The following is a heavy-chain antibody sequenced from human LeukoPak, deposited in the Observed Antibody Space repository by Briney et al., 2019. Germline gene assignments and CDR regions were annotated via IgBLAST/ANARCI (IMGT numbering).Heavy chain of an antibody. CDR3: ARDHCGPGDY. Sequence: GGSLRLSCAASGFTFGSYWMSWVRQAPGKGLEWVANIKHNGSEKYYVDSVKSRFTISRDNAKNSLYLQMNSVRAEDTAVFYCARDHCGPGDYWGQGTLVTVSS. J-gene: IGHJ4*02. D-gene: IGHD2-21*01. CDR2: IKHNGSEK. V-gene: IGHV3-7*01. CDR1: GFTFGSYW.